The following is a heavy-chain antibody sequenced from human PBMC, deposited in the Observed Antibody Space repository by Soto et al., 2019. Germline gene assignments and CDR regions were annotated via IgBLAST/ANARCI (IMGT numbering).Heavy chain of an antibody. V-gene: IGHV4-59*01. CDR1: GGSISSYY. CDR2: IYYSEIT. CDR3: ARYKSNYYYGMDV. Sequence: SETLSLTCTVSGGSISSYYWSWIRQPPGKGLEWIGYIYYSEITNYNPSLKSRVTISLDTSKNQFSLKLSSVTAADTAVYYCARYKSNYYYGMDVWGQGTTVTVSS. D-gene: IGHD1-20*01. J-gene: IGHJ6*02.